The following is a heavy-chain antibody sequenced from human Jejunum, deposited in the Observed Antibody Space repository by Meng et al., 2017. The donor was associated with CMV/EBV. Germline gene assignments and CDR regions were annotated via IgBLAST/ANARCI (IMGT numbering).Heavy chain of an antibody. CDR3: ARQVAGTRGYYYYYYGMDV. CDR1: SSYW. J-gene: IGHJ6*02. Sequence: SSYWMSWVRQAPGKGLEWVANIKQDGSEECYVDSVKGRFTISRDKAKNSLYLQMNSLRAEDTAVYYCARQVAGTRGYYYYYYGMDVWGQGTTVTVSS. CDR2: IKQDGSEE. D-gene: IGHD6-19*01. V-gene: IGHV3-7*01.